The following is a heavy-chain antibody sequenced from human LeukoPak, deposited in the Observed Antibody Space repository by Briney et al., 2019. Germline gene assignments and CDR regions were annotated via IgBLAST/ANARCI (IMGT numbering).Heavy chain of an antibody. J-gene: IGHJ6*02. V-gene: IGHV1-46*01. D-gene: IGHD6-19*01. CDR3: AGPGIAVAGQVEYYYYGMDV. Sequence: GASVKVSCKASGYTFTSYYMHWVRQAPGQGLEWMGIINPSGGSTSYAQKLQGRVTVTRDTSTSTVYMELSSLRSEDTAVYYCAGPGIAVAGQVEYYYYGMDVWGQGTTVTVSS. CDR2: INPSGGST. CDR1: GYTFTSYY.